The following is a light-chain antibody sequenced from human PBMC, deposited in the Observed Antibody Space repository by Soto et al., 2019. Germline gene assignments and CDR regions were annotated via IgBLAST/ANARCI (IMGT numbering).Light chain of an antibody. J-gene: IGLJ2*01. V-gene: IGLV2-8*01. Sequence: QSVPTQPPSASGSPGQSVTFSCTGTSSDVGGYNYVSWYQQYLGKAPKLMIYEVYKRHSGVPDRFSGSKSGNTASLTVSGLQPEDEADYYCSAYAGSSTWVFGGGTKLTVL. CDR3: SAYAGSSTWV. CDR2: EVY. CDR1: SSDVGGYNY.